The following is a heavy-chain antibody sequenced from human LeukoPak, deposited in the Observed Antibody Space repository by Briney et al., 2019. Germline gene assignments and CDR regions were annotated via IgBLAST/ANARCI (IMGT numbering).Heavy chain of an antibody. CDR2: IGKDGSEK. CDR3: TRDIVYLQLEY. Sequence: GGSLRLSCAASGFVFPNYWMVWVRQAPGKGLEWVASIGKDGSEKSYVDSVKGRFTISRDNARNSLYLQMSSLTVEDTAVYYCTRDIVYLQLEYWGQGALVTVSS. V-gene: IGHV3-7*01. CDR1: GFVFPNYW. J-gene: IGHJ4*02. D-gene: IGHD2-15*01.